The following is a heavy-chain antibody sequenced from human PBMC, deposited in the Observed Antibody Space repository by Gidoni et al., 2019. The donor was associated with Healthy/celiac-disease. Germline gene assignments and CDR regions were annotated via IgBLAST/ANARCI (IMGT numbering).Heavy chain of an antibody. D-gene: IGHD3-22*01. CDR1: GFTFSDYY. Sequence: QVQLVESGGGLVKPGGSLSLSCAASGFTFSDYYMSWIRQAPGKGLEWVSYISSSGSTIYYADSVKGRFTISRDNAKNSLYLQMNSLRAEDTAVYYCAREYYDSSGYSIYYYYGMDVWGQGTTVTVSS. CDR2: ISSSGSTI. V-gene: IGHV3-11*01. J-gene: IGHJ6*02. CDR3: AREYYDSSGYSIYYYYGMDV.